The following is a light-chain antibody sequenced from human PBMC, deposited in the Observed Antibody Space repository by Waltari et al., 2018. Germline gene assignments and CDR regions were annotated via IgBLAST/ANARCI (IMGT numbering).Light chain of an antibody. J-gene: IGKJ1*01. CDR1: QRLSRW. V-gene: IGKV1-5*03. Sequence: DIEMTQSPSTVSASVGDRVTIPCRTSQRLSRWVAWYQPKPGKAPKLLISKASTLESGVPSRFSGSGSGTEFTLTISNLQVDDFAIYFCQQYNSYSMWTFGQGTKVEIK. CDR2: KAS. CDR3: QQYNSYSMWT.